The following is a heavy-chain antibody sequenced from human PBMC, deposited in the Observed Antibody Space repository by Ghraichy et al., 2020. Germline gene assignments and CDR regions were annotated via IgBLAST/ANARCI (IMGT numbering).Heavy chain of an antibody. CDR2: IYYSGST. D-gene: IGHD6-25*01. Sequence: WIGSIYYSGSTYSNPSLTSRVTISVDTSKNQFSLTLSSVTAADTAVYYCAREARLDPTQHVFDIWGQGTMVSVSS. J-gene: IGHJ3*02. CDR3: AREARLDPTQHVFDI. V-gene: IGHV4-39*07.